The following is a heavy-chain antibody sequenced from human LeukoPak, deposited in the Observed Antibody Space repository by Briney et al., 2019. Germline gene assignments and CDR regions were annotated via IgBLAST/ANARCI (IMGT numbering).Heavy chain of an antibody. Sequence: SETLSLTCTVSGYSISNGYYWGWIRQPPGKGLEWIGYIYYSGSTNYNPSLKSRVTISVDTSKNQFSLKLSSVTAADTAVYYCARGITFGGVIAPYYYYMDVWGKGTTVTISS. V-gene: IGHV4-61*01. J-gene: IGHJ6*03. CDR1: GYSISNGYY. CDR3: ARGITFGGVIAPYYYYMDV. D-gene: IGHD3-16*02. CDR2: IYYSGST.